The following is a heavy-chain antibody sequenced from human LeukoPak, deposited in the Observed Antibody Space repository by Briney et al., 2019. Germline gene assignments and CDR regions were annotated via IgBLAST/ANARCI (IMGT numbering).Heavy chain of an antibody. CDR1: GESLSDYY. CDR2: IDHRGSA. V-gene: IGHV4-34*01. J-gene: IGHJ4*02. Sequence: SETLSLTCADHGESLSDYYWTWIRQSPEKGLECIGAIDHRGSANYNPSLESRVTISLDTSKNQFSLNLASVTAADTAVYYCTSLFFASGTFASWGQGTLVAVSS. CDR3: TSLFFASGTFAS. D-gene: IGHD3-10*01.